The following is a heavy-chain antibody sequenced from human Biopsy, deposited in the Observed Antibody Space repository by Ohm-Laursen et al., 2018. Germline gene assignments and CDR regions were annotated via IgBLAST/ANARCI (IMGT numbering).Heavy chain of an antibody. D-gene: IGHD3-22*01. CDR3: ARGDYFDSNGYFWFDP. CDR1: GGSISSGGSY. Sequence: SLTLSLTCTVSGGSISSGGSYWSWIRQRPGKGLEWIGNIFNSANTYYNPSLKNLITISGDTSKNQFSLKLKSVTAADTAVYYCARGDYFDSNGYFWFDPWGQGTLVTVSS. CDR2: IFNSANT. V-gene: IGHV4-31*01. J-gene: IGHJ5*02.